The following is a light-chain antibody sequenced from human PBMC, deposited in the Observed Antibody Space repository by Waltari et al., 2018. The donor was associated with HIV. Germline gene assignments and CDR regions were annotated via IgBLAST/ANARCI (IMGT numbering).Light chain of an antibody. Sequence: DIVMTQSPLSLPVTPGESAYISFRSSQTLLYSDGYKYLDWYQQKPGPSPRLLSYKTSKRAFGGSDRFRGSAAGTDFTLRISRVEAEDVGVYYCMQALQAHSFGQGTKLEIK. CDR2: KTS. J-gene: IGKJ2*01. V-gene: IGKV2-28*01. CDR1: QTLLYSDGYKY. CDR3: MQALQAHS.